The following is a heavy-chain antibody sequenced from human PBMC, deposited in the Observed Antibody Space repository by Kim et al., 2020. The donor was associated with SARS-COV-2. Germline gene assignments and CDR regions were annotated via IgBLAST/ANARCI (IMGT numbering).Heavy chain of an antibody. J-gene: IGHJ4*02. D-gene: IGHD2-2*01. CDR3: ASAFSSAWSFDC. V-gene: IGHV1-46*01. Sequence: ATVKVSCKASGYTFTSYQIHWVRQAPGQGLEWMGIINPSGGTTKYAQKLQGRVSMTRDTATSTVYMELSSLTSEDTAVYYCASAFSSAWSFDCWGQGTVVTVSS. CDR2: INPSGGTT. CDR1: GYTFTSYQ.